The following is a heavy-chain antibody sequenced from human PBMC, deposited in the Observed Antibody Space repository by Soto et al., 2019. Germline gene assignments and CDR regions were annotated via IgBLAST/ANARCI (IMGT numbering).Heavy chain of an antibody. CDR2: IIPILGIA. CDR1: GGSKSIYP. CDR3: ARAPLPDIVVAPAAMALDY. V-gene: IGHV1-69*04. D-gene: IGHD2-2*01. Sequence: KRSRKIPGGSKSIYPMSRLLPNPRQQLDWMGRIIPILGIANYAQKFQGRVTITADKATSTAYLELSSLRSEDTAVYYCARAPLPDIVVAPAAMALDYWGQGTLVTVSS. J-gene: IGHJ4*02.